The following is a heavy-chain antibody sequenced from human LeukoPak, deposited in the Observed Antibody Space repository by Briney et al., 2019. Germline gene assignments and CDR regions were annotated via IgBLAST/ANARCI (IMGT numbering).Heavy chain of an antibody. D-gene: IGHD1-1*01. CDR3: ARIGNWPNNDFDY. J-gene: IGHJ4*02. CDR2: INPNSGDT. Sequence: ASVKVSCKASGYTFTGYYMHWVRQAPGQGLEWMGWINPNSGDTNYAQKFQGRVTMTRDTSINTAYMELSRLRSDDTAFYYCARIGNWPNNDFDYWGQGTLVTVSS. CDR1: GYTFTGYY. V-gene: IGHV1-2*02.